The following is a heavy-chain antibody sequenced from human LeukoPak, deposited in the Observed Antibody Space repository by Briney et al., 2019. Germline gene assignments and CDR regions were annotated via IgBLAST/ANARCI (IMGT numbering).Heavy chain of an antibody. V-gene: IGHV1-18*01. CDR1: GGTFSSYG. D-gene: IGHD5-18*01. Sequence: ASVKVSCKASGGTFSSYGISWVRQAPGQGLEWMGWIRAYNGNTNYAQKLQGRVTMTTDTSTSTAYMELRSLRSDDTAVYYCARDDYASGYSYGSPHPDYWGQGTLVTVSS. J-gene: IGHJ4*02. CDR2: IRAYNGNT. CDR3: ARDDYASGYSYGSPHPDY.